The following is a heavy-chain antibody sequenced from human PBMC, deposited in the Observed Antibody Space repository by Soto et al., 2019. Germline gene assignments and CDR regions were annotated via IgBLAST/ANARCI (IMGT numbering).Heavy chain of an antibody. CDR3: AREGGYRFGFAFDY. Sequence: QVHLAESGGGVVQPGRSLRLSCAASGFTFSSYTMHWVRQAPGKGLEWVAVISSDGSNKYYADSVKGRLTISRDNSKNTLYVQMNSLRAEDTAVYYCAREGGYRFGFAFDYWGQGTLVTVSS. CDR1: GFTFSSYT. CDR2: ISSDGSNK. V-gene: IGHV3-30-3*01. J-gene: IGHJ4*02. D-gene: IGHD5-18*01.